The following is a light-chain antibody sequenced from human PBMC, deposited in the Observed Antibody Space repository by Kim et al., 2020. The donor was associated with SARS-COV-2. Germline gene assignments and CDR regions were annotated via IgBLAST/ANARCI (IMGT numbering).Light chain of an antibody. CDR3: RSYTYTGTHVL. CDR2: DVN. J-gene: IGLJ2*01. V-gene: IGLV2-14*03. Sequence: QSALSQPASVSGSPGQSITISCTGASRDVGRFDYVSWYQQHLGKAPKLMIYDVNNRPSGVSTRFSGSKSGNTASLTISGLQAEDEADYYCRSYTYTGTHVLFGGGTQLTVL. CDR1: SRDVGRFDY.